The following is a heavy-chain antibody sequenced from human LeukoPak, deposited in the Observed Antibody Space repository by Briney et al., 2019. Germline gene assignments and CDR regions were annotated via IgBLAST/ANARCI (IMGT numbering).Heavy chain of an antibody. Sequence: GGSLRLSSAASGFTFSNAWMCWVRQAPGKGLEWVGRIKSKTDGGTTDYAAPVKGRFTISRDNSKNTLYLQMNSLKTEDTAVYYCTTLLEPHFYYYYMDVWGKGTTVTVSS. CDR3: TTLLEPHFYYYYMDV. V-gene: IGHV3-15*01. J-gene: IGHJ6*03. D-gene: IGHD1-1*01. CDR2: IKSKTDGGTT. CDR1: GFTFSNAW.